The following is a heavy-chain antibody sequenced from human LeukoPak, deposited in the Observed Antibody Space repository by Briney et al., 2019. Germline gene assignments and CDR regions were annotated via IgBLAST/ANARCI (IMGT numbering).Heavy chain of an antibody. V-gene: IGHV1-69*02. CDR2: IVPVIGVA. CDR1: GDTLITHY. J-gene: IGHJ4*01. CDR3: ARHSSRGHYYDFDF. Sequence: SVKVSCKAPGDTLITHYISWVRQAPGQGLEWLGRIVPVIGVATYAQSLQGRVIITADRSTNTAYLELSSLRFEDSAVYFCARHSSRGHYYDFDFWGHGSLVTVSS. D-gene: IGHD3-22*01.